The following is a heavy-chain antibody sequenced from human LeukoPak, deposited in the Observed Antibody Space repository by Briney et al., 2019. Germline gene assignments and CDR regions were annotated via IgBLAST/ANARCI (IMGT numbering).Heavy chain of an antibody. CDR3: ARLVGASAPDAFDI. V-gene: IGHV1-69*04. Sequence: ASVKVSCKASGGTFSSYAISWVRQAPGQGLEWMGRIIPILGIANYAQKFQGRVTITADKSTSTAYMELSSLSSEDTAVYYCARLVGASAPDAFDIWGQGTMVTVSS. J-gene: IGHJ3*02. CDR1: GGTFSSYA. CDR2: IIPILGIA. D-gene: IGHD1-26*01.